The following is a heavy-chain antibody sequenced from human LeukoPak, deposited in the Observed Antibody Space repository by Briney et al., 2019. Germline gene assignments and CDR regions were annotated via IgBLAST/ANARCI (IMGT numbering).Heavy chain of an antibody. CDR1: GGSISSDY. CDR2: IYISGST. V-gene: IGHV4-4*07. Sequence: SETLSLTCTVSGGSISSDYWSWIRQPAGKGLEWIGRIYISGSTNYNPSLKSQVTMSVDTSKNQFSLKLSSVTAADTAVYYCARGTHITMVRGVIIGGFDYWGQGTLVTVSS. D-gene: IGHD3-10*01. J-gene: IGHJ4*02. CDR3: ARGTHITMVRGVIIGGFDY.